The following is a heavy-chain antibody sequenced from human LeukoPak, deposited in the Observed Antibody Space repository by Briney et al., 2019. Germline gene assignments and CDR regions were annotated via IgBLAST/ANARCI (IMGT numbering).Heavy chain of an antibody. CDR2: ISWDGGST. J-gene: IGHJ4*02. D-gene: IGHD3-22*01. V-gene: IGHV3-43D*04. CDR1: GFTFDDYA. Sequence: GGSLRLSCAASGFTFDDYAMHWVRQAPGKGLEWVSLISWDGGSTYYADSVKGRFTISRDNSRHTLYLQMNSLGAEDTALYYCAKATGYGSSGELDYWGRGTLVTVSS. CDR3: AKATGYGSSGELDY.